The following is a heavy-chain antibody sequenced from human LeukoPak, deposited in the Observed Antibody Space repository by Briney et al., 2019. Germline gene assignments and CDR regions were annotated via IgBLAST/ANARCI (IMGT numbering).Heavy chain of an antibody. CDR1: GFTFSSYA. CDR2: ISGSGGST. D-gene: IGHD1-26*01. J-gene: IGHJ4*02. CDR3: AKDQVGALDY. V-gene: IGHV3-23*01. Sequence: GGALRLSCAASGFTFSSYAMSWVRQAPGKGVDWGSAISGSGGSTYYADSVKGRFTISRDNSKNTLYLQMNSLRAEDTAVYYCAKDQVGALDYWGQGTLVTVSS.